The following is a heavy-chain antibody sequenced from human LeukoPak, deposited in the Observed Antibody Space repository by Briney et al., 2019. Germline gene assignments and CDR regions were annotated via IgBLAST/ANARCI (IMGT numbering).Heavy chain of an antibody. CDR1: GYTFTGYY. CDR2: ISAYNGNT. V-gene: IGHV1-18*04. J-gene: IGHJ4*02. CDR3: ARDLSLIAVAGKPDY. Sequence: ASVKVSCKASGYTFTGYYMHWVRQAPGQGLEWMGWISAYNGNTNYAQKLQGRVTMTTDTSTSTAYMELRSLRSDDTAVYYCARDLSLIAVAGKPDYWGQGTLVTVSS. D-gene: IGHD6-19*01.